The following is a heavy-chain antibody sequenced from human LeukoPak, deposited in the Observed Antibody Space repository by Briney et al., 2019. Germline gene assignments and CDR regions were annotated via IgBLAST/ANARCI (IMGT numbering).Heavy chain of an antibody. Sequence: PSETLSLTCTVSGGSISSGDYYWSWIRQPPGKGLEWIGYIYYSGSTYYNPSLKSRVTISVDTSKNQFSLKLSSVTAADTAVYYCARDKMTGAFDIWGQGTMVTVSS. CDR1: GGSISSGDYY. CDR3: ARDKMTGAFDI. J-gene: IGHJ3*02. V-gene: IGHV4-30-4*01. CDR2: IYYSGST.